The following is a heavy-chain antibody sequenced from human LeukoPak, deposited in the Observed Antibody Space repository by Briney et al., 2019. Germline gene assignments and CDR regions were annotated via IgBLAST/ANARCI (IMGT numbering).Heavy chain of an antibody. CDR1: GFTFDDYG. CDR3: ARTSDGNWFDP. V-gene: IGHV3-20*04. CDR2: INWNGGNT. J-gene: IGHJ5*02. Sequence: PGGSLRLSCAASGFTFDDYGMSWVRQGPGKGLERVSGINWNGGNTGYADSVKGRFTIFRDNAKNSLYLEMDSLRVEDTALYYCARTSDGNWFDPWGQGTLVTVSS. D-gene: IGHD1-26*01.